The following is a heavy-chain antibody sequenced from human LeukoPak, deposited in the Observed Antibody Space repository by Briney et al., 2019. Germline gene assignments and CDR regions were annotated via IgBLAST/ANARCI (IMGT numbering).Heavy chain of an antibody. V-gene: IGHV4-4*07. CDR2: IHTTGGT. D-gene: IGHD5-12*01. CDR3: ARERSGYDYPTAFEY. CDR1: GDSISSYY. J-gene: IGHJ4*02. Sequence: SETLSLTCTVSGDSISSYYWNWIRQPAGKGLEWIGRIHTTGGTNYNPSLKSRVTMSADTSKNQFSLKLNSVTAADTAVYYCARERSGYDYPTAFEYWGQGTLVTVSS.